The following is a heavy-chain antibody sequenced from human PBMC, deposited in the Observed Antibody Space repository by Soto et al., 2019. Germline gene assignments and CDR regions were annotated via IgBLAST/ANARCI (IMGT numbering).Heavy chain of an antibody. CDR2: IKSKADGGTT. Sequence: GGSLRLSCAASGFTFSSYGMHWVRQAPGKGLAWVGRIKSKADGGTTDYAAPVKGRFTLSRDDSKSTLYLQMNSLKTEDTAVYFCRGFRPIDAFDIWGQGTMVTVSS. J-gene: IGHJ3*02. D-gene: IGHD3-10*01. CDR3: RGFRPIDAFDI. V-gene: IGHV3-15*01. CDR1: GFTFSSYG.